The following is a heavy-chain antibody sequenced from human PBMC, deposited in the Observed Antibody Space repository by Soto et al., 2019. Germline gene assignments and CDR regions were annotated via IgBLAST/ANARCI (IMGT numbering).Heavy chain of an antibody. Sequence: QVQLQESGPGLVKPSQTLSLTCTVSGGSISSGGYYWSWIRQHPGKGLEWIGYIYYSGSTYYNPSLKIRVIISVDTSKTPVPRKLSSVTAADTAVEYCSRADGGHTRNGMDVGGEGTTVTVSS. CDR2: IYYSGST. D-gene: IGHD3-16*01. J-gene: IGHJ6*04. V-gene: IGHV4-31*03. CDR3: SRADGGHTRNGMDV. CDR1: GGSISSGGYY.